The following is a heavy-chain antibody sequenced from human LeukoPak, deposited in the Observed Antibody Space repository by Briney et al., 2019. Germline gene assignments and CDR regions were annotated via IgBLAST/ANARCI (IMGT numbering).Heavy chain of an antibody. CDR1: GFTFSSYW. Sequence: GGSLRLSCAASGFTFSSYWMSWVRQAPGKGLERVANIKQDGSEKYYVDSVKGRFTISRDNAKNSLYLQMNSLRAEDTAVYYCARDSGSSWYRGAFDIWGQGTMVTVSS. CDR2: IKQDGSEK. D-gene: IGHD6-13*01. CDR3: ARDSGSSWYRGAFDI. J-gene: IGHJ3*02. V-gene: IGHV3-7*01.